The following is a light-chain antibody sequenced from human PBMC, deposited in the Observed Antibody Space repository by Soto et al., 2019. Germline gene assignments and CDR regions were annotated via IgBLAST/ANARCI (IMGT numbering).Light chain of an antibody. Sequence: DLQMTQSPPSLSASVGDRVTVTCRASHGIGKSLAWYQQKPGKSPKLLIYDASTLQSGVPARFSGSRSGTDFTLAISSLRPDAGATYYCQTYDNAPLPFGGGTKLEVK. CDR2: DAS. CDR1: HGIGKS. CDR3: QTYDNAPLP. V-gene: IGKV1-27*01. J-gene: IGKJ4*01.